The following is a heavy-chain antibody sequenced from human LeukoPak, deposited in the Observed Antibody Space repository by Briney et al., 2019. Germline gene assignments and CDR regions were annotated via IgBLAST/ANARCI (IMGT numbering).Heavy chain of an antibody. CDR3: VGTRKGLGELSGFDY. V-gene: IGHV3-43D*03. CDR1: GFTFDDYA. D-gene: IGHD3-16*02. J-gene: IGHJ4*02. CDR2: ISWDGGST. Sequence: GGSLRLSCAASGFTFDDYAVHWVRQAPGKGLEWVSLISWDGGSTYYADSVKGRFTISRDNSKNSLYLQMNSLRAEDTALYYCVGTRKGLGELSGFDYWGQGTLVTVSS.